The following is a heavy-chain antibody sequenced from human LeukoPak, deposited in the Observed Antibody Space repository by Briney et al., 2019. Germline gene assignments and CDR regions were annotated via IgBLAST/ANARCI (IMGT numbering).Heavy chain of an antibody. CDR1: GYSFTNYY. CDR3: ARETDIAVAANYFDF. CDR2: INPSGGGT. Sequence: ASVKVSCKASGYSFTNYYIHWVRQAPGQGPEWMGIINPSGGGTTYAPKFQGRVTMTKDTSTSTVYMVLSRLGSADTALYYCARETDIAVAANYFDFWGQGTLVTVSS. V-gene: IGHV1-46*01. J-gene: IGHJ4*02. D-gene: IGHD6-19*01.